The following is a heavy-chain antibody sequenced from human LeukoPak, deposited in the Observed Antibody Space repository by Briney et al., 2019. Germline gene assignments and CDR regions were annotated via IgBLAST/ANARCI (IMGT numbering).Heavy chain of an antibody. D-gene: IGHD3-9*01. CDR2: INPSGGST. J-gene: IGHJ4*02. CDR1: GYTFTSYY. CDR3: ARGVNPKLRYFDWLHHYYFDY. V-gene: IGHV1-46*01. Sequence: GASVKVSCKASGYTFTSYYMHWVRQAPGQGLEWMGIINPSGGSTSYAQKFQGRVTMTRDTSTSTVYMELSSLRSEDTAVYYCARGVNPKLRYFDWLHHYYFDYWGQGTLVTVSS.